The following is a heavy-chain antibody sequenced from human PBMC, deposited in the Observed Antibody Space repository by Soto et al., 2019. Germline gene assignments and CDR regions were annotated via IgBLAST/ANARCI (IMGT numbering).Heavy chain of an antibody. V-gene: IGHV1-69*02. CDR1: GGTFSTYS. J-gene: IGHJ3*02. CDR2: IIPMLGVR. D-gene: IGHD6-13*01. CDR3: TIGSWSGEVFDI. Sequence: QVQLVQSGAEVKKPGSSVKVSCKDSGGTFSTYSMFWVRQAPGQGLEWMGRIIPMLGVRNYAQRFQDRVTITADKSTATVHMELSSLRSEDTALYYGTIGSWSGEVFDIWGQGTMVPVSS.